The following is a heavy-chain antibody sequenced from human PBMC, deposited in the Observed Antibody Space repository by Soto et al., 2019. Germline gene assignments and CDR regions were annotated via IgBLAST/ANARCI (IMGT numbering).Heavy chain of an antibody. V-gene: IGHV1-18*01. Sequence: QVQLVQSGAEVKKPGASVKVSCKASGYTFTSYGISWVRQAPGQGLEWMGWISAYNGNTNYAQKLQGRVTMTTDTSTSTAYMELRSLRSDDTAVYYCARDGRGSHPYYYYYGMDVWGQGTTVTVSS. CDR3: ARDGRGSHPYYYYYGMDV. D-gene: IGHD1-26*01. J-gene: IGHJ6*02. CDR2: ISAYNGNT. CDR1: GYTFTSYG.